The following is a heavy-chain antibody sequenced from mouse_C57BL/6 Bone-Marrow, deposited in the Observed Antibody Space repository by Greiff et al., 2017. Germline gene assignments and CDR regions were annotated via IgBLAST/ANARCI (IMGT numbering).Heavy chain of an antibody. J-gene: IGHJ1*03. CDR1: GYTFTSYT. CDR3: ARYWPMTTGRYFDV. CDR2: INPSSGYT. Sequence: QVQLQQSGAELARPGASVKMSCKASGYTFTSYTLHWVKQRPGQGLEWIGYINPSSGYTKYNQKFKDKATLTADKSSSTAYMQLSSLTSEDSAVYYCARYWPMTTGRYFDVWGTGTTVTVSS. D-gene: IGHD1-2*01. V-gene: IGHV1-4*01.